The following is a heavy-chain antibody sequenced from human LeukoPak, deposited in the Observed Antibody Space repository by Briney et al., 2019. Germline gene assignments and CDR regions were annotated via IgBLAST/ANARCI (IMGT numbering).Heavy chain of an antibody. CDR1: GYTFTSYG. J-gene: IGHJ4*02. CDR2: IIPILGIA. Sequence: SVKVSCKASGYTFTSYGISWVRQAPGQGLEWMGRIIPILGIANYAQKFQGRVTITADKSTSTAYMELSSLRSEDTAVYYCARTYYYDSSGYYPHVNWGQGTLVTVSS. CDR3: ARTYYYDSSGYYPHVN. D-gene: IGHD3-22*01. V-gene: IGHV1-69*04.